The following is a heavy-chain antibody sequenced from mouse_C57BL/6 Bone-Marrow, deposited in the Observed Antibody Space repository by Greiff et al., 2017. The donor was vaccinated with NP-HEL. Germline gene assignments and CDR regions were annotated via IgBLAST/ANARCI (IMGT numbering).Heavy chain of an antibody. J-gene: IGHJ3*01. CDR3: ARGHSSYAAWFAY. CDR1: GYSITSGYY. CDR2: ISYDGSN. Sequence: ESGPGLVKPSQSLSLTCSVPGYSITSGYYWNWIRQFPGNKLEWMGYISYDGSNNYNPSLKNRISITRDTSKNQFFLKLNSVTTEDTATYYCARGHSSYAAWFAYWGQGTLVTVSA. D-gene: IGHD1-1*01. V-gene: IGHV3-6*01.